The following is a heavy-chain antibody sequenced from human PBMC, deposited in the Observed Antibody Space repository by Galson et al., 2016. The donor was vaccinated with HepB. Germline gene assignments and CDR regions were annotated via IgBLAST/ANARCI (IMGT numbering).Heavy chain of an antibody. V-gene: IGHV1-18*01. Sequence: SVKVSCKASGYTFTSYGITWVRQAPGQGLEWMGWISAYKGDTASAQNLQGRVSMTTDTSTSTAYMELRSLTSDDTAVYYCARPRCSGGSCHYESWFDSWGQGTLVTVSS. J-gene: IGHJ5*01. D-gene: IGHD2-15*01. CDR2: ISAYKGDT. CDR3: ARPRCSGGSCHYESWFDS. CDR1: GYTFTSYG.